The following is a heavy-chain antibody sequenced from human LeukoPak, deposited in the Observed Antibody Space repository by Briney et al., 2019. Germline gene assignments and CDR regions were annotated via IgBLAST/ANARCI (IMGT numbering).Heavy chain of an antibody. Sequence: SQTLSLTCTVSGGSISSGGYYWSWLRQHPGMGLEWIGYIYYSGSTYYNPSLKSRVTISVDTSKNQSSLKLSSVTAADTAVYYCARGRMVATDLDYWGQGTLVTVSS. D-gene: IGHD5-12*01. J-gene: IGHJ4*02. CDR3: ARGRMVATDLDY. V-gene: IGHV4-31*03. CDR1: GGSISSGGYY. CDR2: IYYSGST.